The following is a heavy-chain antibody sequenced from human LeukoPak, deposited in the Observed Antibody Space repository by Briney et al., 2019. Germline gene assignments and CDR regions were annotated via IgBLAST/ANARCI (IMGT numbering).Heavy chain of an antibody. CDR3: ARDGADIVVVPAAMGGWFDP. D-gene: IGHD2-2*01. CDR1: GGSISSGSYY. CDR2: IYTSGST. V-gene: IGHV4-61*02. J-gene: IGHJ5*02. Sequence: SQTLSLTCTVSGGSISSGSYYWSWIRQPAGKGLEWIGRIYTSGSTNYNPPLKSRVTISVDTSKNQFSLKLSSVTAADTAVYYCARDGADIVVVPAAMGGWFDPWGQGTLVTVSS.